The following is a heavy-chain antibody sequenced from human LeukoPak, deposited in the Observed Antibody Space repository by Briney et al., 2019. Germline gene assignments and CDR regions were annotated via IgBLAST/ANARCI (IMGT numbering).Heavy chain of an antibody. V-gene: IGHV1-3*03. CDR2: INAGNGNT. CDR1: GYTFTSYG. D-gene: IGHD1-26*01. CDR3: ARGGATQKSWFDP. J-gene: IGHJ5*02. Sequence: ASVKVSCKASGYTFTSYGISWVRQAPGQRLEWMGWINAGNGNTKYSQEFQGRVTITRDTSASTAYMELSSLRSEDMAVYYCARGGATQKSWFDPWGQGTLVTVSS.